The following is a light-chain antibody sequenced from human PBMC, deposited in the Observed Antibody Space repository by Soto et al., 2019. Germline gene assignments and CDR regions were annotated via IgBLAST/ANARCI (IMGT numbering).Light chain of an antibody. CDR1: QTISNY. V-gene: IGKV1-5*01. CDR3: QQYNDNSPTWT. CDR2: DAS. Sequence: DIQMTQSPSTLSADVGDRVTITCRASQTISNYLAWYQQKPGKAPNLLISDASRLESGVPSRFSGSGSGTDFTLTITSLQPDDFATYYCQQYNDNSPTWTFGQGTKVEF. J-gene: IGKJ1*01.